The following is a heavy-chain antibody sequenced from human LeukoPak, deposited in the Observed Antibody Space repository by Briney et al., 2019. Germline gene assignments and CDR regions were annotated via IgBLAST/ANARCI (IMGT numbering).Heavy chain of an antibody. CDR1: GFSFYSHG. V-gene: IGHV3-30*18. CDR2: ISDDGSKG. Sequence: GGSLRLSCAASGFSFYSHGMHWVRQAPDKGLEWVAVISDDGSKGYYADSVKGRFTISRENSKNVLYLQMSSLRAEDTAVYYCAKDYNRGLPDYWGQGTLVIVSS. J-gene: IGHJ4*02. CDR3: AKDYNRGLPDY. D-gene: IGHD2-21*01.